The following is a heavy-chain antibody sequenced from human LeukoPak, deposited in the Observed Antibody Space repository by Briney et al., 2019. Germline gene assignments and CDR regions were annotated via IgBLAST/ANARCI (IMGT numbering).Heavy chain of an antibody. CDR2: ISSSGTTI. CDR1: GFSVSDYY. Sequence: GGSLRLSCAASGFSVSDYYMSWIRQAPGKGLEWVSFISSSGTTINYADSVKGRFTISRDNAKNSLYLQMNSLRAEDTAVYYCARDPPPRSYDSNYWGQGTLVTVSS. CDR3: ARDPPPRSYDSNY. V-gene: IGHV3-11*01. J-gene: IGHJ4*02. D-gene: IGHD3-3*01.